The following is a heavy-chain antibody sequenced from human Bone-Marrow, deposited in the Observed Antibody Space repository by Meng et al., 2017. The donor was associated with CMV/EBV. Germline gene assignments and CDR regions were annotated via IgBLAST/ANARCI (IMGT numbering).Heavy chain of an antibody. J-gene: IGHJ5*02. CDR3: ARDVGGAAPNSSGWYRIRKNQYNWFDP. Sequence: QVQLQESGPGLVKPSETLSLTCTASGGSISSYYGGWIRQPAGKGLEWIGRIYTSGSTNYNPSLKSRVTMSVDTSKNQFSLKLSSVTAADTAVYYCARDVGGAAPNSSGWYRIRKNQYNWFDPWGHGTLVTVSS. CDR1: GGSISSYY. D-gene: IGHD6-19*01. V-gene: IGHV4-4*07. CDR2: IYTSGST.